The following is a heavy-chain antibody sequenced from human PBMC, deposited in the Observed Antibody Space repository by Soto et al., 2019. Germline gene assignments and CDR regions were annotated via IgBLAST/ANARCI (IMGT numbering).Heavy chain of an antibody. CDR2: ISSSGSTI. CDR1: GFTFSSYE. V-gene: IGHV3-48*03. Sequence: GGSLRLSCAASGFTFSSYEMNWVRQAPGKGLEWVSYISSSGSTIYYADSVKGRFTISRDNAKNSLYLQMNSLRAEDTAVYYCARALHIVVVTAIFDYWGQGTLVTVSS. CDR3: ARALHIVVVTAIFDY. J-gene: IGHJ4*02. D-gene: IGHD2-21*02.